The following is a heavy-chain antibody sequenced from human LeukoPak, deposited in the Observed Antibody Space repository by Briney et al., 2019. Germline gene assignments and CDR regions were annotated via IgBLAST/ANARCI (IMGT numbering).Heavy chain of an antibody. CDR2: IYHSGST. J-gene: IGHJ4*02. D-gene: IGHD3-3*01. CDR3: AKNHYDFWSGYYPEY. CDR1: GGSIRSSYYY. Sequence: SETLSLTCTVSGGSIRSSYYYWGWIRQPPGKGLEWIGEIYHSGSTNYNPSLKSRVTISVDKSKNQFSLKLSSVTAADTAVYYCAKNHYDFWSGYYPEYWGQGTLVTVSS. V-gene: IGHV4-39*07.